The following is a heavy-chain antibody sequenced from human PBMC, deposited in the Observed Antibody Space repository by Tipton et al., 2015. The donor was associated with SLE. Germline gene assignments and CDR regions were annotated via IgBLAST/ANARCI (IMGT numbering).Heavy chain of an antibody. CDR3: ARDSPGGYSRRLFDY. CDR2: ITSSSSYI. V-gene: IGHV3-21*01. J-gene: IGHJ4*02. D-gene: IGHD6-13*01. CDR1: GFTFRTYA. Sequence: SLRLSCAVSGFTFRTYATSWVRQAPGKGLEWVSSITSSSSYIYYADSLKGRFTISRDNAKNSLYLQMNSLRAEDTAVYYCARDSPGGYSRRLFDYWGQGTLVTVSS.